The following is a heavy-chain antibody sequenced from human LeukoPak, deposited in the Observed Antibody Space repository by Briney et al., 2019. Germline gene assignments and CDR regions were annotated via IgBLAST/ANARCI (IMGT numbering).Heavy chain of an antibody. J-gene: IGHJ4*02. D-gene: IGHD6-19*01. CDR2: ISGSGGST. CDR3: AKDSSGWYMFDY. Sequence: TGGSLRLSCAASGFTFSSYAMSWVRQAPGKGLEWVSAISGSGGSTYYADSVKGRFTISRDNSKNTLYLQMNSLRAEDTAVYYCAKDSSGWYMFDYWGQGTLVTVSS. CDR1: GFTFSSYA. V-gene: IGHV3-23*01.